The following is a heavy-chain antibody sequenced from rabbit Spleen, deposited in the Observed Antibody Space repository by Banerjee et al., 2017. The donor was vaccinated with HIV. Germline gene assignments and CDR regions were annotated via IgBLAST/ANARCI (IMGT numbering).Heavy chain of an antibody. CDR1: GIDLMSIAM. CDR2: IYAGSSGTT. Sequence: ELKESGGRLVTPGGSLTLSCKASGIDLMSIAMSWVRQAPGKGLEWIACIYAGSSGTTYYASWAKGRFTISKTSSTTVSLQMTSLTAADTATYFCARRGHSGVGWFGLWGPGTLVTFS. J-gene: IGHJ4*01. V-gene: IGHV1S45*01. D-gene: IGHD1-1*01. CDR3: ARRGHSGVGWFGL.